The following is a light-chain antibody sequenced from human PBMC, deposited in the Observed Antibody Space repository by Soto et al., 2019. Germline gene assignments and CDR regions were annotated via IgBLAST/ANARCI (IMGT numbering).Light chain of an antibody. CDR2: DVN. V-gene: IGLV2-11*01. CDR3: CSYAGTWV. J-gene: IGLJ3*02. CDR1: SNDVDSYNY. Sequence: QSVLTQPRSVSGSPGQSVTISCTGTSNDVDSYNYVSWYQQYPGKAPKVLVFDVNNRPSGVPDRFSGSKSGNTASLTISGLQAEDEADYYCCSYAGTWVFGGGTKLTVL.